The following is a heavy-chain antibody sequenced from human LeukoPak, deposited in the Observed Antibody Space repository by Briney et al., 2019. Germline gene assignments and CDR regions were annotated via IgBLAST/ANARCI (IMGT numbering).Heavy chain of an antibody. Sequence: PSETLSLTCGVSGGAISGTNWWSWVRQPPGQGLEWIGEISLAGQTNYNPSLNGRVTMSLDKSSNQLSLHLTSVTAADTATYYCSRESGPFCPFGYWGQGTLVIVSS. CDR2: ISLAGQT. CDR3: SRESGPFCPFGY. J-gene: IGHJ4*02. V-gene: IGHV4/OR15-8*02. CDR1: GGAISGTNW. D-gene: IGHD1-26*01.